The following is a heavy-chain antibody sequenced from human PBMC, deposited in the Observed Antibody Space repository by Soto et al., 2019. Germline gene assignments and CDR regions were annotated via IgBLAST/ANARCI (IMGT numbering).Heavy chain of an antibody. V-gene: IGHV4-39*01. Sequence: SETLSLTCSVSGDSISTSRFYWAWIRHPPGEGLEWIGSIYHTGNAYYNPSLKSRVTISVDTSKNQFSLKLTSVTAADAALYYCARDFFDSSDYTTNWFDPWGQGALVTVS. D-gene: IGHD3-22*01. J-gene: IGHJ5*02. CDR2: IYHTGNA. CDR1: GDSISTSRFY. CDR3: ARDFFDSSDYTTNWFDP.